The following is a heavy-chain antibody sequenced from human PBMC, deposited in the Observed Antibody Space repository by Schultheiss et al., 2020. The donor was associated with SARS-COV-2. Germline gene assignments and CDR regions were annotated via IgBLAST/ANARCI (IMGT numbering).Heavy chain of an antibody. V-gene: IGHV1-46*01. Sequence: ASVKVSCKASGGTFSSYAISWVRQAPGQGLEWMGIINPSGGSTSYAQKFQGRVTMTRNTSISTAYMELSSLRSEDTAVYYCARVYSSGWYPYYYGMDVWGQGTTVTVSS. J-gene: IGHJ6*02. D-gene: IGHD6-19*01. CDR2: INPSGGST. CDR1: GGTFSSYA. CDR3: ARVYSSGWYPYYYGMDV.